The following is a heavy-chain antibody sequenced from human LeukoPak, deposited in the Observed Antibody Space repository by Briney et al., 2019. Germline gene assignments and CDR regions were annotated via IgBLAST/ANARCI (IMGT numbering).Heavy chain of an antibody. CDR3: AKRVVGVAAGRAFDY. Sequence: PGGSLRLSCAASGFTFDDYAMHWVRQAPGKGLEWVSGISWNSGSVAYADSVKGRFTISRDNAENSLYLQMNSLRAEDTAVYYCAKRVVGVAAGRAFDYWGQGTLVTVSS. V-gene: IGHV3-9*01. CDR2: ISWNSGSV. J-gene: IGHJ4*02. CDR1: GFTFDDYA. D-gene: IGHD3-16*01.